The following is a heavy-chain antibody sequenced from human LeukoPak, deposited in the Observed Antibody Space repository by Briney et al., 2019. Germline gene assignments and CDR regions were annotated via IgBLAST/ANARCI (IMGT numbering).Heavy chain of an antibody. CDR1: GFTFSSSY. CDR2: IKQDGSEK. D-gene: IGHD5-18*01. V-gene: IGHV3-7*01. CDR3: ARDLSGIAGYTYGRGIDY. Sequence: GGSLRLSCAVSGFTFSSSYMNWVRQAPGKGLERVANIKQDGSEKYYVDAVKGRFTISRDNAKTSLYLQMNSLRAEDTAVYYCARDLSGIAGYTYGRGIDYWGQGTLVTVSS. J-gene: IGHJ4*02.